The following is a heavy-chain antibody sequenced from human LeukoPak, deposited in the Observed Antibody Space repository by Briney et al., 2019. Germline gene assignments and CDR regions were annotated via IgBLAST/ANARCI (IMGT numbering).Heavy chain of an antibody. D-gene: IGHD4-23*01. J-gene: IGHJ5*02. CDR3: AKDLRWDHPGLDP. Sequence: ASVTVSCKASGYSFTSYYIHWVRQAPGQGLESMGIINPGGGSTSYAQKFQDRVTMTRDTSTSTVYMELNSLRSEDTAVYYCAKDLRWDHPGLDPWGQGTLVIVSS. CDR2: INPGGGST. CDR1: GYSFTSYY. V-gene: IGHV1-46*01.